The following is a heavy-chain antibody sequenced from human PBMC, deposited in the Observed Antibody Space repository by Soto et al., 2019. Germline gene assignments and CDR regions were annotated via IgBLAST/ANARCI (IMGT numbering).Heavy chain of an antibody. Sequence: QVQLQELGPGLVKPSGTLSLNCAVSGGSISGTNWWSWVRQPPGEGLEWIGEIYHSGYTRTNHNPSLRSRVTIPRDESENRLSLVLTSVTDAVTAVDFCASHVTMSGTRGVDYWGQGILVTASS. V-gene: IGHV4-4*02. CDR3: ASHVTMSGTRGVDY. J-gene: IGHJ4*02. CDR2: IYHSGYTRT. D-gene: IGHD6-13*01. CDR1: GGSISGTNW.